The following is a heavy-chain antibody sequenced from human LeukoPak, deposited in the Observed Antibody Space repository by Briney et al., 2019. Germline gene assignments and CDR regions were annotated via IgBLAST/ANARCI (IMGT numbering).Heavy chain of an antibody. J-gene: IGHJ3*02. V-gene: IGHV4-4*02. CDR1: GGSNSSSNW. Sequence: TSETLSLTCAVSGGSNSSSNWWSWVRQPPGKGLEWIGEIYQSGSTNYNPSLKSRVTISVDKSKNQFSLELSSVTAADTAVYYCARWTVYSSGDDAFDIWGQGTMVTVSS. D-gene: IGHD6-25*01. CDR3: ARWTVYSSGDDAFDI. CDR2: IYQSGST.